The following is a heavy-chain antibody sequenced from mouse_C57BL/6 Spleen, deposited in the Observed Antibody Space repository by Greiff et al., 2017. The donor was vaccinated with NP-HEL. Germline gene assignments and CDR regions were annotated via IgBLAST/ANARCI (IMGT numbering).Heavy chain of an antibody. D-gene: IGHD1-1*01. J-gene: IGHJ4*01. CDR1: GYTFTSYD. CDR2: IYPRDGST. CDR3: SIPSHYYGSRSYAMDY. V-gene: IGHV1-85*01. Sequence: QVQLQQSGPELVKPGASVKLSCKASGYTFTSYDINWVKQRPGQGLEWIGWIYPRDGSTKYNEKFKGKATLTVDTSSSTAYKELHSLTSEESAVYFCSIPSHYYGSRSYAMDYWGQGTSVTVSS.